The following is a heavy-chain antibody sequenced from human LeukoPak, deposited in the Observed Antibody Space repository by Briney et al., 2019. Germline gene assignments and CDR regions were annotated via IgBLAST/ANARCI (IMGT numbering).Heavy chain of an antibody. CDR3: TRGSPYDSSGYYQYYFDY. Sequence: GESLKISCTASGFTFGDYAMSWFRQAPGKGLEWVGFIRSKAYGGTTEYAASVKGRFTISRGDSKSIAYLQMDSLKTEDTAVYYCTRGSPYDSSGYYQYYFDYWGQGTLVTVSS. CDR1: GFTFGDYA. J-gene: IGHJ4*02. D-gene: IGHD3-22*01. CDR2: IRSKAYGGTT. V-gene: IGHV3-49*03.